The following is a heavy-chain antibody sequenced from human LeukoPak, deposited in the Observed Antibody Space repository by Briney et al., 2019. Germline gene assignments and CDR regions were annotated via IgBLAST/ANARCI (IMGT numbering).Heavy chain of an antibody. V-gene: IGHV3-21*01. CDR1: GFTFSSYS. J-gene: IGHJ4*02. CDR3: ARGFGYDFGLYFDY. CDR2: ISSSSSYI. Sequence: PGGSLRLSCAASGFTFSSYSMNWFRQAPGKGLEWVSSISSSSSYIYYADSVKGRFTISRDNAKNSLYLQMNSLRAEDTAVYYCARGFGYDFGLYFDYWGQGTLVTVSS. D-gene: IGHD3-3*01.